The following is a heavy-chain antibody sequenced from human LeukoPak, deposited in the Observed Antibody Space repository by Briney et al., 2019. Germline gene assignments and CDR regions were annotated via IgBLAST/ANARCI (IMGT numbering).Heavy chain of an antibody. J-gene: IGHJ4*02. V-gene: IGHV3-66*02. CDR1: GSTVSSNY. D-gene: IGHD3-16*02. Sequence: GGSLRLSCAASGSTVSSNYMSWVRQAPGKGLEWVSVIYSGGSTYYADSVKGRFTISRDNSKNTLYLQMNSLRAEDTAVYYCARMHDYVWGSYRYRSNDYWGQGTLVTVSS. CDR3: ARMHDYVWGSYRYRSNDY. CDR2: IYSGGST.